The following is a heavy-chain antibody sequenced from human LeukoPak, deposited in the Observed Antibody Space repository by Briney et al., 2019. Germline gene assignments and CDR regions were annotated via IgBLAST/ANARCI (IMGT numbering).Heavy chain of an antibody. CDR1: NYSINDGYY. D-gene: IGHD6-19*01. CDR2: VYHSGAT. Sequence: KTSETLFLTCTVSNYSINDGYYWGWIRQPPGKGLQWIGGVYHSGATYQNPSLKSRVTISVDTSKNQFSLNLTSVTAADTAVYYCARDSSGTLSGGGWFDPWGQGTLVTVSS. J-gene: IGHJ5*02. V-gene: IGHV4-38-2*02. CDR3: ARDSSGTLSGGGWFDP.